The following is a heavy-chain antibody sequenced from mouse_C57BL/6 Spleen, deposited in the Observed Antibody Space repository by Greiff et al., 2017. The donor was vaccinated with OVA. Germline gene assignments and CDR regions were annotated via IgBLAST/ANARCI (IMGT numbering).Heavy chain of an antibody. J-gene: IGHJ3*01. CDR1: GFSLTSYG. CDR2: IWSGGST. CDR3: AILRPPFAY. D-gene: IGHD2-12*01. V-gene: IGHV2-4*01. Sequence: VMLVESGPGLVQPSQSLSITCTVSGFSLTSYGVHWVRQPPGKGLEWLGVIWSGGSTDYNAAFISRLSISKDNSKSQVFFKMNSLQADDTAIYYCAILRPPFAYWGQGTLVTVSA.